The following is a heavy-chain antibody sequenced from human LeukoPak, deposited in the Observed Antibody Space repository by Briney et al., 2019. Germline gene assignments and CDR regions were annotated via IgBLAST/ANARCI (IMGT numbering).Heavy chain of an antibody. V-gene: IGHV3-73*01. CDR3: TWHTTGSPEFDP. D-gene: IGHD1-26*01. J-gene: IGHJ5*02. Sequence: GGSLRLSCVTSGFNFNDSALHWVRQAPGKGLEWVGRIRSKANNYATTYTASVRGRFIFSRDDSKSTAWLQMNSLRIEDSALYYCTWHTTGSPEFDPWGQGTLVTVAS. CDR2: IRSKANNYAT. CDR1: GFNFNDSA.